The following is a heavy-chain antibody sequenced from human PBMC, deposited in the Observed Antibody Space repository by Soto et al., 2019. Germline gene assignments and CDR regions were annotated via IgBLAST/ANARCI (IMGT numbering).Heavy chain of an antibody. V-gene: IGHV3-23*01. D-gene: IGHD1-26*01. J-gene: IGHJ1*01. Sequence: PVGSLRLSCAASGFTFSSYAMSWVRQAPGKGLEWVSAISGSGGSTYYADSVKGRFTISRDNSKNTLHLQMNSLRAEDTAVYYCAKDRIAGATSEYFQHWGQGTLVTVSS. CDR3: AKDRIAGATSEYFQH. CDR1: GFTFSSYA. CDR2: ISGSGGST.